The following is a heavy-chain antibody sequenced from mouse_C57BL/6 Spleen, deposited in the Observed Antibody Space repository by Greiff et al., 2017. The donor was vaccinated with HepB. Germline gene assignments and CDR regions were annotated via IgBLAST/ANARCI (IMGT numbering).Heavy chain of an antibody. J-gene: IGHJ2*01. CDR3: ATDYYGSGRYFDY. V-gene: IGHV5-17*01. Sequence: EVKLEESGGGLVKPGGSLKLSCAASGFTFSDYGMHWVRQAPEKGLEWVAYISSGSSTIYYADTVKGRFTISRDNAKNTLFLQMTSLRSEDTAMYYCATDYYGSGRYFDYWGQGTTLTVSS. D-gene: IGHD1-1*01. CDR1: GFTFSDYG. CDR2: ISSGSSTI.